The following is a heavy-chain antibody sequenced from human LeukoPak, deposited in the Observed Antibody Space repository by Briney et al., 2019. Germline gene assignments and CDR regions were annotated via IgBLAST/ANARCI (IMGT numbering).Heavy chain of an antibody. J-gene: IGHJ5*01. CDR2: ITASGTAM. Sequence: GGSLRLSCAASGFTFSSYSMNWVRQAPGKGLEWVSHITASGTAMFYADSVKGRFTISRDNAKNSLYLQMNSLRDEDTAVYYCARDANAGYSVNWFDPWGQGTLVTVSS. CDR3: ARDANAGYSVNWFDP. V-gene: IGHV3-48*02. D-gene: IGHD5/OR15-5a*01. CDR1: GFTFSSYS.